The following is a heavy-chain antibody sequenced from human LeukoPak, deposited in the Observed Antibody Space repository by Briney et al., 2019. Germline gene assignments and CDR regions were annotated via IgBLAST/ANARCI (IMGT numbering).Heavy chain of an antibody. J-gene: IGHJ4*02. CDR3: ASYGDYDRGYFDY. CDR2: ISSSSSYI. Sequence: GGSLRLSCAASGFTFSSYSMNWVRQAPGKGLEWVSSISSSSSYIYYADSVKGRFTISRDNAKNSLYLQMNSLRAEGTAVYYCASYGDYDRGYFDYWGQGTLVTVSS. CDR1: GFTFSSYS. V-gene: IGHV3-21*01. D-gene: IGHD4-17*01.